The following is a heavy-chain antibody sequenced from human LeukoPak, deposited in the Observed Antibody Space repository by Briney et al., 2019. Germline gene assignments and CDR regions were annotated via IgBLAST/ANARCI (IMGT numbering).Heavy chain of an antibody. CDR1: GYTFTNYG. CDR2: ISAYNGNT. Sequence: ASVKVSCKASGYTFTNYGISWVRQAPGQGLEWMGWISAYNGNTNYAQKLQGRVTITTDTSTSTAYMELRSLRAEDTAVYYCARGNGNYRYYFDYWGQGTLVTVSS. V-gene: IGHV1-18*01. J-gene: IGHJ4*02. CDR3: ARGNGNYRYYFDY. D-gene: IGHD1-7*01.